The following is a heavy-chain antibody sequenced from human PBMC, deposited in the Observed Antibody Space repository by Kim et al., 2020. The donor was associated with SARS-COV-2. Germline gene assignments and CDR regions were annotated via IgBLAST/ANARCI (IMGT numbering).Heavy chain of an antibody. D-gene: IGHD3-3*01. Sequence: TYYNPSLKSRVTISVDTSKNQFSLKLSSVTAADTAVYYCARGGLESGFDPWGQGTLVTVSS. J-gene: IGHJ5*02. V-gene: IGHV4-39*01. CDR2: T. CDR3: ARGGLESGFDP.